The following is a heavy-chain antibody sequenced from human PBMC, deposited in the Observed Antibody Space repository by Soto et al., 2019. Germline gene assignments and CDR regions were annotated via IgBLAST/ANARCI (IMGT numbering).Heavy chain of an antibody. D-gene: IGHD2-15*01. Sequence: GASVKVSCKASGGTFSSYAISWVRQAPGQGLEWMGGIIPIFGTANYAQKFQGRVTVTADESTSTAYMELSSLRSEDTAVYYCAIRLYCSGGSCYRNWFDPWGQGTLVTV. CDR1: GGTFSSYA. CDR2: IIPIFGTA. J-gene: IGHJ5*02. V-gene: IGHV1-69*13. CDR3: AIRLYCSGGSCYRNWFDP.